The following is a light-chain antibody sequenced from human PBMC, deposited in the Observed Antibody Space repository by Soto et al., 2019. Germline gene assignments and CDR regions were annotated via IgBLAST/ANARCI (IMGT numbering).Light chain of an antibody. V-gene: IGKV1D-16*01. CDR3: QQFSSYPLT. CDR2: DAS. CDR1: QDIGGR. J-gene: IGKJ4*01. Sequence: DIQMTQSPSSVSASVGDRITITCRASQDIGGRLAWFQQKPGKAPQYLIYDASSRATGIPDRFSGGGSGTDFTLTISRLEPEDFAVYYCQQFSSYPLTFGGGTKVDIK.